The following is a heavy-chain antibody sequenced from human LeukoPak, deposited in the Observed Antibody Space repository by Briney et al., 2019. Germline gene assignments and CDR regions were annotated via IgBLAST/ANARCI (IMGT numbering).Heavy chain of an antibody. Sequence: PLETLSLTCAVYGGSFSGYYWSWIRQPPGKGLEWIGEINHSGSTNYNPSLKSRVTISVDTSKNQFPLKLRSLTDADTAVYYCARGLSLITGTTAVVATKGSRDYWGQGTLDTVSS. CDR1: GGSFSGYY. CDR3: ARGLSLITGTTAVVATKGSRDY. D-gene: IGHD1-7*01. V-gene: IGHV4-34*01. J-gene: IGHJ4*02. CDR2: INHSGST.